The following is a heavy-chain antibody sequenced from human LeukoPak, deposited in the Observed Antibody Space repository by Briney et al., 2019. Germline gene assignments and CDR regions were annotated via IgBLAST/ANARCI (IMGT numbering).Heavy chain of an antibody. J-gene: IGHJ6*03. CDR3: ARSGYCSGGSCYYYYYYYMDV. V-gene: IGHV3-11*04. D-gene: IGHD2-15*01. Sequence: PGGSLGLSCAASGFTFSDYYMSWIRQAPGKGLEWVSYISSSGSTIYYADSVKGRFTISRDNAKNSLYLQMNSLRAEDTAVYYCARSGYCSGGSCYYYYYYYMDVWGKGTTVTVSS. CDR2: ISSSGSTI. CDR1: GFTFSDYY.